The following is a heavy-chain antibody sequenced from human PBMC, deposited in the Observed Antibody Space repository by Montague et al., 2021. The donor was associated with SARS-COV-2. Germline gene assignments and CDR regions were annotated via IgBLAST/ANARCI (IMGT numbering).Heavy chain of an antibody. D-gene: IGHD5-18*01. CDR3: ARGGGYSYGALDY. CDR2: INHSGST. V-gene: IGHV4-34*01. J-gene: IGHJ4*02. CDR1: GGSFSGYY. Sequence: SETLSLTCAVYGGSFSGYYWNWIRQPPGKELEWIGEINHSGSTNYNPSLKSRVTISVDTSKKQFSLRLNSVTAADTAVYYCARGGGYSYGALDYWGQGTLVTVSS.